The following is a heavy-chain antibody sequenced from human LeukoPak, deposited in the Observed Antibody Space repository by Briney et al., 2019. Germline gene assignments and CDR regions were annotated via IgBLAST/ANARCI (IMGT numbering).Heavy chain of an antibody. CDR1: GGTFSSYA. CDR3: ATSGDIVVVPAAEDYYYYYMDV. D-gene: IGHD2-2*01. J-gene: IGHJ6*03. CDR2: IIPIFGTA. V-gene: IGHV1-69*13. Sequence: SVKVSCKASGGTFSSYAISWVRQAPGQGLEWMGGIIPIFGTANYAQKFQGRVTITADESTSTAYMELSSLRSEDTAVYYCATSGDIVVVPAAEDYYYYYMDVWGKGTTVTISS.